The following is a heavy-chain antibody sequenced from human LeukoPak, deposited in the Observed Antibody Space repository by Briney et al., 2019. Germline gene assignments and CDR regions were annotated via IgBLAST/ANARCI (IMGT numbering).Heavy chain of an antibody. D-gene: IGHD3-10*01. Sequence: PSETLSLTCAAYGGSFSGYYWSWIRQPPGKGLEWIGEINHSGSTNYNPSLKSRVTISVDTSKNQFSLKLSSVTAADTAVYYCAREVVRYYGSGSYYTFDYWGQGTLVTVSS. V-gene: IGHV4-34*01. CDR3: AREVVRYYGSGSYYTFDY. CDR2: INHSGST. CDR1: GGSFSGYY. J-gene: IGHJ4*02.